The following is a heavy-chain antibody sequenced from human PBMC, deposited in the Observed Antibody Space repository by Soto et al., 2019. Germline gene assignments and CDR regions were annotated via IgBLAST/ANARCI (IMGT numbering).Heavy chain of an antibody. CDR1: GGSISSYY. Sequence: SETLSLTCTVSGGSISSYYWSWIRQPPGKGLEWIGYIYYSGSTNYNPSLKSRVTISLDTSKNQFSLKLTSVTAADTALYYCARHGTYNNSLYAFDVWGQGTMVTVSS. D-gene: IGHD3-22*01. V-gene: IGHV4-59*08. CDR3: ARHGTYNNSLYAFDV. CDR2: IYYSGST. J-gene: IGHJ3*01.